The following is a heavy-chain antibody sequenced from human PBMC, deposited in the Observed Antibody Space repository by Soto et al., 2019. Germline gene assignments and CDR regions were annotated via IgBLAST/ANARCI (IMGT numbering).Heavy chain of an antibody. D-gene: IGHD2-15*01. J-gene: IGHJ5*02. CDR3: ARGGYCSGGNCYPNWFDP. CDR1: GCSISSGGYY. CDR2: IYYSGST. Sequence: SETLSLTYTVSGCSISSGGYYWSWIRQHPGKGLEWIGYIYYSGSTSYNPSLKSRVTISVDTSKNQFSLKLSSVTAADTAVYYCARGGYCSGGNCYPNWFDPWGQGTLVTVS. V-gene: IGHV4-31*03.